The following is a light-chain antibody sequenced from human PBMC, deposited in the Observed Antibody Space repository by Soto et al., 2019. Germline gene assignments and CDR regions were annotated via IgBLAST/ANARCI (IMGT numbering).Light chain of an antibody. CDR2: DAS. CDR1: QSVGNS. V-gene: IGKV3-11*01. Sequence: EIVLTQSPATLSLSPGERVTLSCRASQSVGNSLAWYQQKPGQAPRILMYDASSRATGIAARFSGSGYGPDFTLTISRLEAEDFAVYYCQHRSDWYSFGQGTRLEIK. CDR3: QHRSDWYS. J-gene: IGKJ5*01.